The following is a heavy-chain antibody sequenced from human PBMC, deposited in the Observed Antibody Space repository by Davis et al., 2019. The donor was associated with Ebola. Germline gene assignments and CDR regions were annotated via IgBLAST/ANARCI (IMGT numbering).Heavy chain of an antibody. D-gene: IGHD4-17*01. CDR1: GFTFTSYS. V-gene: IGHV3-23*01. CDR2: ISGSGTGT. Sequence: PGGSLRLSCAASGFTFTSYSMTWVRQAPGKGLEWVSGISGSGTGTYYADSVKGRFTFSRDNSKDTLYLQMTSLRAEDTAVYYCAKGSLYGSRSITAGVDVWGQGTTVTVS. J-gene: IGHJ6*02. CDR3: AKGSLYGSRSITAGVDV.